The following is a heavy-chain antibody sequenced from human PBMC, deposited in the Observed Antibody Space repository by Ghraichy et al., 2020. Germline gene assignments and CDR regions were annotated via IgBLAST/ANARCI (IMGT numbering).Heavy chain of an antibody. V-gene: IGHV4-34*01. CDR3: ARAAGHCSSTSCSVTPKLYNWFDP. D-gene: IGHD2-2*01. CDR2: INHSGNT. Sequence: SETLSLTCAVYGGSFSGYYWSWIRQPPGKGLEWIGEINHSGNTNYNPSLKSRVTISVDTSKNQFSLKLSSVTAADTAVYYCARAAGHCSSTSCSVTPKLYNWFDPWGQGTLVTVSS. CDR1: GGSFSGYY. J-gene: IGHJ5*02.